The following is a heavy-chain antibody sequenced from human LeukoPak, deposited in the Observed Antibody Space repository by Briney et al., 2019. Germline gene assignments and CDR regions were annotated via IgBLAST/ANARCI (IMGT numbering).Heavy chain of an antibody. D-gene: IGHD3-22*01. Sequence: IPSETLSLTCSVSGASTTSYYWNWIRQAPGKGLEWLGYIYSDGTTSYSPSLRSRVTISIDTSRNQFSLKLSSVTAADAAVYYCARDTRSYDTSGYYYFDYWGQGALVTVSS. CDR2: IYSDGTT. V-gene: IGHV4-59*01. CDR3: ARDTRSYDTSGYYYFDY. CDR1: GASTTSYY. J-gene: IGHJ4*02.